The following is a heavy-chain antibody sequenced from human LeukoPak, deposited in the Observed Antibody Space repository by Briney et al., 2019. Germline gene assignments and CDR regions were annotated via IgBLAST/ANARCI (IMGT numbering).Heavy chain of an antibody. CDR3: AGGCRGAGGDY. D-gene: IGHD1-26*01. J-gene: IGHJ4*02. CDR1: GYTFTGYY. CDR2: INPNSGDT. Sequence: ASVKVSCKASGYTFTGYYMHWVRQAPGQGLEWMGWINPNSGDTNYAQKFQGRVTMTTDTSISTAYMELSGLISHDTAVYFCAGGCRGAGGDYWGQGTLVTVSS. V-gene: IGHV1-2*02.